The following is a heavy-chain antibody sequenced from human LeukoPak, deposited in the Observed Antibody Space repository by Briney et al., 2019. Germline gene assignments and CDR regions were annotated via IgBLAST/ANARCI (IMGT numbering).Heavy chain of an antibody. V-gene: IGHV4-39*07. CDR3: ARAPPVLRFPTD. CDR1: GGSISSSSYY. Sequence: PSETLSLTCTVSGGSISSSSYYWGWIRQPPGKGLEWIGSIYYSGSTYYNPSLKSRVTISVDTSKNQFSLKLSSVTAADTAVYYCARAPPVLRFPTDWGQGTLVTVSS. CDR2: IYYSGST. D-gene: IGHD3-3*01. J-gene: IGHJ4*02.